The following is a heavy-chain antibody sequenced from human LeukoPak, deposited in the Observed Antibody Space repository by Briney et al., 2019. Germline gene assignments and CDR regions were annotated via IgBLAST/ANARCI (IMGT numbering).Heavy chain of an antibody. CDR3: ARQYDILTGYYNDY. J-gene: IGHJ4*02. CDR1: GGSFSGYY. D-gene: IGHD3-9*01. Sequence: SETLSLTCAVYGGSFSGYYWSWIRQPPGKGLEWIGEINHSGSTNYNPSLKSRVTISVDTSKNQFSLKLSSVTAADTAVYYCARQYDILTGYYNDYWGQGTLVTVSS. CDR2: INHSGST. V-gene: IGHV4-34*01.